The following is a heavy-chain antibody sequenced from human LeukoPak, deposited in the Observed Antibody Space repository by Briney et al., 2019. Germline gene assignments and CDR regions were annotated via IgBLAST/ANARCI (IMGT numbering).Heavy chain of an antibody. V-gene: IGHV3-7*01. CDR3: ATYLRNTAAGYYYFEY. J-gene: IGHJ4*02. CDR1: GFTFSNYF. Sequence: QPGGSLRLSCAASGFTFSNYFMSWIRQAPGKGLEWVANIKQDGGEIYYVDSVKGRFTISRDNAKNSVSLQMNSLRAEDTAIYYCATYLRNTAAGYYYFEYWGQGTLVTVSS. CDR2: IKQDGGEI. D-gene: IGHD6-13*01.